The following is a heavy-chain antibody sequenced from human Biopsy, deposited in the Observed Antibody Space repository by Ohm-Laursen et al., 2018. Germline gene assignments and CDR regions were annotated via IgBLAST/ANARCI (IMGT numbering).Heavy chain of an antibody. J-gene: IGHJ4*02. Sequence: SLRLSCAASGFTFSSYGMHWIRQAPGKGLEWVAAIWYDGSNKNYADSVKGRFTISRDNSKNTLYLQMNSLRSEDTAVYYCAKCMTGGSNYYFHHCGQGTLVTVSS. D-gene: IGHD2-8*01. CDR2: IWYDGSNK. V-gene: IGHV3-33*06. CDR1: GFTFSSYG. CDR3: AKCMTGGSNYYFHH.